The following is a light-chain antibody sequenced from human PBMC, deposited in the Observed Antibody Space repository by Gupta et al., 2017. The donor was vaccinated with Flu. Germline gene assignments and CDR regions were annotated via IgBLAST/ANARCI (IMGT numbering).Light chain of an antibody. CDR2: WAS. CDR1: QSLVYSSNNKDY. CDR3: QQYHSSPRT. Sequence: DIVMTQSPDSLAVSLGERATINCKSSQSLVYSSNNKDYLAWYQQKPGQPPKLLIYWASTRESGVPDQFSGSGSGTDFTLTISSLQAEDVAVYYCQQYHSSPRTFGQGSKVEIK. V-gene: IGKV4-1*01. J-gene: IGKJ1*01.